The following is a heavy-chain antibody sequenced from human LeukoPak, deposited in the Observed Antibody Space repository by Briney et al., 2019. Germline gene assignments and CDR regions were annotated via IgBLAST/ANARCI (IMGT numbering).Heavy chain of an antibody. CDR2: IYYSGST. V-gene: IGHV4-39*07. J-gene: IGHJ3*02. D-gene: IGHD5-18*01. CDR1: GGSISSSSYY. Sequence: SETLSLTCSVSGGSISSSSYYWGWIRQPPGKGLEWIGSIYYSGSTYYNPSLKSRVTISVDTSKNQFSLKLSSVTAADTAVYYCARGQYSYGAFHIWGQGTMVTVSS. CDR3: ARGQYSYGAFHI.